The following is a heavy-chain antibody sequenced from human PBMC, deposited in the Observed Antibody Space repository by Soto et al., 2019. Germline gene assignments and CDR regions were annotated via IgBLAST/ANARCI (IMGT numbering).Heavy chain of an antibody. J-gene: IGHJ3*02. V-gene: IGHV3-74*01. CDR3: ARESVLGRPFDI. D-gene: IGHD7-27*01. CDR1: GFTFSSYW. CDR2: INSDGSST. Sequence: EVQLVESGGGLVQPGGSLRLSCAASGFTFSSYWMHWVRQAPGKGLVWVSRINSDGSSTSYADSVKGRFTIAGDNDKNTLDLQMNSLRAEDTAVYYWARESVLGRPFDIWGQGTMVTVSS.